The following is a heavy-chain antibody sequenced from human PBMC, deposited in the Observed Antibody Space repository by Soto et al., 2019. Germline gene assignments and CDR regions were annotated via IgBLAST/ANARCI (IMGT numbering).Heavy chain of an antibody. CDR1: GDSIISSDFY. J-gene: IGHJ5*02. D-gene: IGHD3-3*02. CDR2: IFYLRSS. V-gene: IGHV4-39*01. Sequence: SETLSLTCTVSGDSIISSDFYWGWVRQPPGKGLEWIGSIFYLRSSYYNPSLKSRVTMSVDTSKNQFSLRLRSVTAADTALYFCARHSLALRKNNWFDPWGQGIMVTVSS. CDR3: ARHSLALRKNNWFDP.